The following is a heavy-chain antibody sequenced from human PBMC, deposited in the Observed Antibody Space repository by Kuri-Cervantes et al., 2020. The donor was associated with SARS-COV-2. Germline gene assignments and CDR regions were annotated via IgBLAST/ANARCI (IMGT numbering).Heavy chain of an antibody. Sequence: SETLSLTCAVYGGSFSGYYWSWIRQPPGKGPEWIGEINHSGSTNYNPSLKSRVTISVDTSKNQFSLKLSSVTAADTAVYYCASHKYSSSSYFDYWGQGTLVTVSS. CDR1: GGSFSGYY. CDR2: INHSGST. J-gene: IGHJ4*02. CDR3: ASHKYSSSSYFDY. D-gene: IGHD6-6*01. V-gene: IGHV4-34*01.